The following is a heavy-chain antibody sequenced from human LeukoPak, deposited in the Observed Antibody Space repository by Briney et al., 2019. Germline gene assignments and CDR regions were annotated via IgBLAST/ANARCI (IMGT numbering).Heavy chain of an antibody. D-gene: IGHD2-15*01. J-gene: IGHJ6*03. Sequence: ASVRVSCKASGYTFTGYYMHWVRQAPGQGLEWMGWINPNSGGTNYAQKFQGRVTMTRDTSISTAYMELSSLRSDDTAVYYCANSPTLYCSGGSGYYYYYYIDVWGKGTTVTVSS. CDR3: ANSPTLYCSGGSGYYYYYYIDV. CDR2: INPNSGGT. V-gene: IGHV1-2*02. CDR1: GYTFTGYY.